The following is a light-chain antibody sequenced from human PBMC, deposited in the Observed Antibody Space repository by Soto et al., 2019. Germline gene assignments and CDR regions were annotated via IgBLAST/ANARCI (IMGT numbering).Light chain of an antibody. J-gene: IGLJ1*01. CDR2: EVS. V-gene: IGLV2-14*01. CDR3: SSYTSSSIDYV. Sequence: QSVLTQPASVSGSPGQSITISCTGTSSDVGGYNYDSWYQQHPGKARKLMIYEVSNRPSGVSNRFSGSKSGNTASLTISGLQAEDEADYYCSSYTSSSIDYVFGTGTKLTVL. CDR1: SSDVGGYNY.